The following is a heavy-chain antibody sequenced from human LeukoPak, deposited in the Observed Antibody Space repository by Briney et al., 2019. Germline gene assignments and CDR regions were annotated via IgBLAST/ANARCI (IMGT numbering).Heavy chain of an antibody. Sequence: QPGGSLSLSCAASGFTFSNYRMHWVRQAPGKGLVWVSRINSDGSSTNYADSVKGRLTISRDNAKNSLYLQMNSLRDEDTAAYYCARGGSGSNYPFDDWGQGTLVTVSS. J-gene: IGHJ4*02. D-gene: IGHD3-10*01. V-gene: IGHV3-74*01. CDR3: ARGGSGSNYPFDD. CDR2: INSDGSST. CDR1: GFTFSNYR.